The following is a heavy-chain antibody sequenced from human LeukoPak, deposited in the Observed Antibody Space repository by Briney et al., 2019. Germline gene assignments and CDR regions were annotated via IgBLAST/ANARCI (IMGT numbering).Heavy chain of an antibody. CDR1: GYSFTSYW. CDR3: ARGSSGSYWFGYFDY. J-gene: IGHJ4*02. V-gene: IGHV5-51*01. Sequence: GESLKISCKGSGYSFTSYWIGWVRQMPGKGLEWMGIIYPGDSDTRYSPSFQGQVTISADKSISTAYLQWSSLKASDTAMYYRARGSSGSYWFGYFDYWGQGTLVTVSS. CDR2: IYPGDSDT. D-gene: IGHD1-26*01.